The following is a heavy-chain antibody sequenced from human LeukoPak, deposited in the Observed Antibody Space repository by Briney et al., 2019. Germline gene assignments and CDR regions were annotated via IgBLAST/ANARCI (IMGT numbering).Heavy chain of an antibody. CDR3: ARAALYYCSGGSCYPNWFDP. D-gene: IGHD2-15*01. V-gene: IGHV1-2*02. CDR2: INPNSGGT. J-gene: IGHJ5*02. CDR1: GYTFTDYY. Sequence: GASVKVSCKASGYTFTDYYIHWVRQAPGQGLKWMGWINPNSGGTNYAQKFQGRVTMTRDTSISTAYMELSRLRSDDTAVYYCARAALYYCSGGSCYPNWFDPWGQGTLVTVSS.